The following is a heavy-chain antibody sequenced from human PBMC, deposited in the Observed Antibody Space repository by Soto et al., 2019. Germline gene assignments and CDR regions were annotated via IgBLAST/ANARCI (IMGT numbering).Heavy chain of an antibody. CDR1: GYSFSTHS. V-gene: IGHV1-3*01. D-gene: IGHD1-1*01. J-gene: IGHJ6*02. CDR2: INGGNGNT. Sequence: GASVKVSCKASGYSFSTHSMHCVRQAPGQVLEWMGWINGGNGNTKYSQKFRDRVTITRDASASTGYMELSSLRSEDTAVYYCARGKGMEENYYYYGMDVWTKGPRSPSP. CDR3: ARGKGMEENYYYYGMDV.